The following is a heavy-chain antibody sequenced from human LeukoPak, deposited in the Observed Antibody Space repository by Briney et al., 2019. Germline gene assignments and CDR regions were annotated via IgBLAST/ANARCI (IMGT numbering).Heavy chain of an antibody. D-gene: IGHD6-13*01. J-gene: IGHJ4*02. CDR3: ARYPGIAAAGTFFDY. V-gene: IGHV5-51*01. Sequence: GESLKISCKGSGYSFTSYWIGWVRQMPGKGLEWMGSIYPGDSDTRYSPSFQGQVTISADKSINTAYLQWSSLKASDTAMYYCARYPGIAAAGTFFDYWGQGTLVTVSS. CDR1: GYSFTSYW. CDR2: IYPGDSDT.